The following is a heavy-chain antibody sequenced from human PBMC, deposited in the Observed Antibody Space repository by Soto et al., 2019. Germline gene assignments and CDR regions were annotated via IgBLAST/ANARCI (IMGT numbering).Heavy chain of an antibody. CDR2: IWYDGSNK. Sequence: PGGSLRLSCAASGFTFSSYGMHWVRQAPGKGLEWVAVIWYDGSNKYYADSVKGRFTISRDNSKNTLYLQMNSLRAEDTAVYYCASRGMFYYDSSLDYWGQGTPVTVSS. D-gene: IGHD3-22*01. J-gene: IGHJ4*02. CDR1: GFTFSSYG. CDR3: ASRGMFYYDSSLDY. V-gene: IGHV3-33*01.